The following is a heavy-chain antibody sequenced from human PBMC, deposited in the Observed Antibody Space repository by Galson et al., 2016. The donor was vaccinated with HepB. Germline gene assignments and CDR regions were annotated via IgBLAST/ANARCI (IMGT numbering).Heavy chain of an antibody. V-gene: IGHV4-59*01. CDR1: GASISGYY. CDR3: ARDDSGGRYGFHYGMDV. Sequence: TLSLTCTVSGASISGYYLSWIRQPPGKGLEWIGYIYYSGRTNYNPSLKSRVTISVDTSKNQFSLKLSSVTAADTAGYYGARDDSGGRYGFHYGMDVWGQGTTVTVSS. D-gene: IGHD6-19*01. J-gene: IGHJ6*02. CDR2: IYYSGRT.